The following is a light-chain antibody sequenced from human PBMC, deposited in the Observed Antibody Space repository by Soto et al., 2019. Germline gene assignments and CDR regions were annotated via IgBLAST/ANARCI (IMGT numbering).Light chain of an antibody. Sequence: DIQMTQSPTSLSASVGDRVTITCRASQGIRNFVAWYQQKPGKAPKLLIYAASTLQSGVPSRFSGSGSGTDFTLTIHSLQPEDVATYSCQKYSSVPVFGPGTKVEIK. J-gene: IGKJ3*01. CDR3: QKYSSVPV. V-gene: IGKV1-27*01. CDR1: QGIRNF. CDR2: AAS.